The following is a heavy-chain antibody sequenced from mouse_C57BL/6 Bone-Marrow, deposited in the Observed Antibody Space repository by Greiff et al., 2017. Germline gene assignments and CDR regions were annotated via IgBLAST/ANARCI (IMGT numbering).Heavy chain of an antibody. Sequence: EVQLQQSGAELVRPGASVKLSCTASGFTFKDYYMHWVKQRPEQGLEWIGWIDPENGGTEDASKFQGKATITADTSSNTAYLQLSSLTSEDTAVYYCTTALWLRRNYWGQGTTLTVSS. J-gene: IGHJ2*01. CDR2: IDPENGGT. CDR3: TTALWLRRNY. V-gene: IGHV14-4*01. CDR1: GFTFKDYY. D-gene: IGHD2-2*01.